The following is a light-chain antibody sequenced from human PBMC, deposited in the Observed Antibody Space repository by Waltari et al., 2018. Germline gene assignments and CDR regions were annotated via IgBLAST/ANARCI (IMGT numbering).Light chain of an antibody. Sequence: EIVMTQSPATLSLSPVARATVSCRASQSVSSNIAWYQQRPGQAPRILIYGASTRATGVPARISGSGAGTEFTLTISNLQSGDFAVYYCQHYNTWPLYTFGQGTRLEIK. V-gene: IGKV3-15*01. CDR3: QHYNTWPLYT. CDR1: QSVSSN. J-gene: IGKJ2*01. CDR2: GAS.